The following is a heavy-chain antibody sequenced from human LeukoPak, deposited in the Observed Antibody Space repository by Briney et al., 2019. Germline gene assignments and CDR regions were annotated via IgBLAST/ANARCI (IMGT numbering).Heavy chain of an antibody. J-gene: IGHJ3*02. CDR3: ARDGRSYLTDAFDI. D-gene: IGHD3-10*01. V-gene: IGHV3-7*01. Sequence: GGSLRLSCAASGFTFSSYWMTWVRQAPGKGLEWVANIKQDGSEKYYVNSVKGRFTISRDNAKNSLYLQMNSLRAEDTAVYYCARDGRSYLTDAFDIWGQGTMVTVSS. CDR2: IKQDGSEK. CDR1: GFTFSSYW.